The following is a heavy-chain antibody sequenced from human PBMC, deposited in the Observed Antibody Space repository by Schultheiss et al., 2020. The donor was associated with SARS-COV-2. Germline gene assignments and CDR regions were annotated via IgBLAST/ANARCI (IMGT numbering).Heavy chain of an antibody. V-gene: IGHV4-59*01. Sequence: SETLSLTCTVSGVSISSYCWNWIRQSPGKGLEWIGYIYHSESTNYNPSLRSRGTISVDTSKNQFSLKLSSVTAADTAVYYCARSDRRGAAAGRFDYWGQGTLVTVSS. CDR2: IYHSEST. D-gene: IGHD6-13*01. CDR3: ARSDRRGAAAGRFDY. CDR1: GVSISSYC. J-gene: IGHJ4*02.